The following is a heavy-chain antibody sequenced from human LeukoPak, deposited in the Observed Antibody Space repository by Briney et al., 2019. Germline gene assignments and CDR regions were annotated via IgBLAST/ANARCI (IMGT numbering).Heavy chain of an antibody. J-gene: IGHJ6*02. CDR1: GYTFTSYY. CDR3: ARDDSPGDCSSTSCLDYYYGMDV. Sequence: WASVKVSCKASGYTFTSYYMHWVRQAPGQGLEWMGGIIPIFGTANYAQKFQGRVTITADESTSTAYMELSSLRSEDTAVYYCARDDSPGDCSSTSCLDYYYGMDVWGQGTTVTVSS. CDR2: IIPIFGTA. D-gene: IGHD2-2*01. V-gene: IGHV1-69*13.